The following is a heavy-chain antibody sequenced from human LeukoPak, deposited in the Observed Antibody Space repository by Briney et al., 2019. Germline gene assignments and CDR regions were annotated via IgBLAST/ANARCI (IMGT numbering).Heavy chain of an antibody. V-gene: IGHV3-7*01. CDR1: GFSFSSYW. CDR3: ARISSSRYYFDY. Sequence: GGSLRLSCAASGFSFSSYWMSWVRQAPGKGLEWVANIKLDGSERYLVDAVKGRSTTSRDNAKDSLYLQMNSLRAEDTAVYYCARISSSRYYFDYWGQGTLVTVSS. CDR2: IKLDGSER. D-gene: IGHD6-13*01. J-gene: IGHJ4*02.